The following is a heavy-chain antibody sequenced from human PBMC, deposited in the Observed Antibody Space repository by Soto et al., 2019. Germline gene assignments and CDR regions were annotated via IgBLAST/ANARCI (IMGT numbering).Heavy chain of an antibody. V-gene: IGHV3-23*01. CDR1: GFTFSNYA. D-gene: IGHD3-22*01. CDR2: ISGSADST. J-gene: IGHJ4*02. CDR3: AKIYDTSGYYYGH. Sequence: PGGSLRLSCVASGFTFSNYAMSWVRQTPGKGLEWVSAISGSADSTYSADSAKGRFTISRDNSKNTLYLQMNSLRAEDTAVYFCAKIYDTSGYYYGHWGQGTLVTVSS.